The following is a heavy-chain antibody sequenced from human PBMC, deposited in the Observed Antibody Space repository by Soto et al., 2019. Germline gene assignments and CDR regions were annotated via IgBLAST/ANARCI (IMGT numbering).Heavy chain of an antibody. V-gene: IGHV1-3*01. CDR3: ARGIATGQLDP. Sequence: ASVKVSCKASGYTFTRYTMNWVRQAPGQRLEWMGWINPDNGNTKSSQKFQDRVIITRDTSASTAYMDLSSLRSEDTAMYYCARGIATGQLDPWGQGTLVTVSS. CDR2: INPDNGNT. CDR1: GYTFTRYT. J-gene: IGHJ5*02. D-gene: IGHD2-15*01.